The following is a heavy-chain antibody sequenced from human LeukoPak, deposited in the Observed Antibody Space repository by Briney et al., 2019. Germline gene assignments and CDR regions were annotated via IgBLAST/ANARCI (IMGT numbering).Heavy chain of an antibody. CDR2: MNPNSGKT. Sequence: ASVKVSCKASGYTLTSYDINWVRQATGQGLEWMGWMNPNSGKTGYAQKFQGRITITRNTSISTAYMELSSLRSEDTVVYYCTRETPSRYFDYWGQGTLVTVSS. D-gene: IGHD4-23*01. CDR1: GYTLTSYD. J-gene: IGHJ4*02. CDR3: TRETPSRYFDY. V-gene: IGHV1-8*01.